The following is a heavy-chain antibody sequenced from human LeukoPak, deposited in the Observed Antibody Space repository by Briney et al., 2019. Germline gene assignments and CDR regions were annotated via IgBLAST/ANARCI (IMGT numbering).Heavy chain of an antibody. D-gene: IGHD3-10*01. CDR3: ARDHHYYGSAPFDP. CDR2: INAGNGNT. Sequence: GASVKVSCKASGYTFTSYAMHWVRQAPGQRLEWMGWINAGNGNTKYSQKFQGRVTITRDTSASTAYMELSSLRSEDTAVYYCARDHHYYGSAPFDPWGQGTLVTVSS. V-gene: IGHV1-3*01. J-gene: IGHJ5*02. CDR1: GYTFTSYA.